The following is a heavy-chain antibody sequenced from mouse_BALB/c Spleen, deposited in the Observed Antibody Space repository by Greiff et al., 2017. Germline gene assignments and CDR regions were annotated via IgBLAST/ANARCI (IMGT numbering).Heavy chain of an antibody. Sequence: VQLQQSGAELVRPGSSVKISCKASGYAFSSYWMNWVKQRPGQGLEWIGQIYPGDGDTNYNGKFKGKATLTADKSSSTAYMQLSSLTSEDSAVYFCATMITTWHFDYWGQGTTLTVSS. CDR3: ATMITTWHFDY. V-gene: IGHV1-80*01. D-gene: IGHD2-4*01. CDR1: GYAFSSYW. J-gene: IGHJ2*01. CDR2: IYPGDGDT.